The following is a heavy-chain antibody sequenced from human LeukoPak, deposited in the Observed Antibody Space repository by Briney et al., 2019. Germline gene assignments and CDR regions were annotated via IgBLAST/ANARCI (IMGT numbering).Heavy chain of an antibody. CDR3: TTDPLYNWNDGRYYYYYYMDV. V-gene: IGHV3-15*01. J-gene: IGHJ6*03. Sequence: NPGGSLRLSCAASGFTFSNAWMSWVRQAPGKGLEWVGRIKSKTDGGTTDYAAPVKGRFTISRDESKNTLYLQMNSLKTEDTAVYYCTTDPLYNWNDGRYYYYYYMDVWGKGTTVTVSS. CDR1: GFTFSNAW. CDR2: IKSKTDGGTT. D-gene: IGHD1-1*01.